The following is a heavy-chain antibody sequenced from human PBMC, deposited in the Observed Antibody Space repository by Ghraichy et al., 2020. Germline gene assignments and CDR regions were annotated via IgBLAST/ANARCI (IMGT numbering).Heavy chain of an antibody. CDR1: GFTFSSYA. D-gene: IGHD6-13*01. CDR3: AKDRVSSSWYGGLFDY. V-gene: IGHV3-23*01. Sequence: GGSLRLSCAASGFTFSSYAMSWVRQAPGKGLEWVSAISGSGGSTYYADSVKGRFTISRDNSKNTLYLQMNSLRAEDTAVYYCAKDRVSSSWYGGLFDYWGQGTLVTGSS. J-gene: IGHJ4*02. CDR2: ISGSGGST.